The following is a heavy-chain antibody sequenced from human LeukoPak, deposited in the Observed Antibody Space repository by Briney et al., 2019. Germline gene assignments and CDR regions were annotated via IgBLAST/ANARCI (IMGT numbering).Heavy chain of an antibody. D-gene: IGHD3-9*01. CDR2: ISSSGSTI. V-gene: IGHV3-48*03. Sequence: QPGGSLRLSCAASGFTFSSYEMNWVRQAPGKGLEWVSYISSSGSTIYYADSVKGRFTISRDNAKNSLYLQMNSLRAEDTAVYYCARETYYDILTGISGGMGVWGKGATATVSS. CDR1: GFTFSSYE. J-gene: IGHJ6*04. CDR3: ARETYYDILTGISGGMGV.